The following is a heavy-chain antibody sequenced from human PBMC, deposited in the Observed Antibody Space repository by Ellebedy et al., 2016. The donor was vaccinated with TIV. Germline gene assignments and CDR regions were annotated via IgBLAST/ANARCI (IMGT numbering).Heavy chain of an antibody. CDR3: ARPFDSSGYYFEYYFDY. CDR1: GYSVSSGYY. D-gene: IGHD3-22*01. Sequence: SETLSLTCTVPGYSVSSGYYWGWIRQPPGKGLEWIGTIGHSGITSYNPSLKSRVTISQDTSKNQVSLKLSSVTAADTAVYYCARPFDSSGYYFEYYFDYWGQGTLVTVSS. CDR2: IGHSGIT. J-gene: IGHJ4*02. V-gene: IGHV4-38-2*02.